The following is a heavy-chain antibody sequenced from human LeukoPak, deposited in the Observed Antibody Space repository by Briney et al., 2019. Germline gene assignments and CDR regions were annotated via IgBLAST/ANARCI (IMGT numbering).Heavy chain of an antibody. CDR1: GFTFSSYS. CDR3: ASGGKNDARGFDP. V-gene: IGHV3-21*01. D-gene: IGHD1-1*01. CDR2: ISSSSSYI. Sequence: GGSLRLSCAASGFTFSSYSMNWVRQAPGKGLEWVSSISSSSSYIYYADSVKGRFTISRDNAKNSLYLQMNSLRAEDTAVYYCASGGKNDARGFDPWGQGTLVTVSS. J-gene: IGHJ5*02.